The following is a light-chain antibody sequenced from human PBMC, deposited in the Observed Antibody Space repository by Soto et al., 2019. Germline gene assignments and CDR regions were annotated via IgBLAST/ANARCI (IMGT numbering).Light chain of an antibody. Sequence: LTQPPSPSRAPGQSVTISCTGTSSDVGGYNYVSWYQQHPGKAPKLMIYEVSKRPSGVPDRFSGSKSGNTASLTVSGLQAEDEADYYCSSYAGSNNFVFGTGTKVTVL. CDR2: EVS. J-gene: IGLJ1*01. V-gene: IGLV2-8*01. CDR3: SSYAGSNNFV. CDR1: SSDVGGYNY.